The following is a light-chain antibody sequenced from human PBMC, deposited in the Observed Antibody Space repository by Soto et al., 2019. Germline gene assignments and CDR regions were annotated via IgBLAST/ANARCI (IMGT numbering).Light chain of an antibody. CDR3: QQAYSFPIT. V-gene: IGKV1D-12*01. CDR1: QDIAGY. CDR2: AAS. J-gene: IGKJ5*01. Sequence: EIQVTQSPSSGSGSVGHRVTITCXASQDIAGYLAWYQHKPGRAPELLIHAASSLQSGVPSRFSGSGSGTDFTLTINSLQPEDFATYYCQQAYSFPITFGQGTRLEI.